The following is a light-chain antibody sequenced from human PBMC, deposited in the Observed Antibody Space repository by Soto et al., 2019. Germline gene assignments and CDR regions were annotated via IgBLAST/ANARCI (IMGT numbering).Light chain of an antibody. V-gene: IGKV1-5*03. J-gene: IGKJ4*01. CDR3: QQYNSISLLT. CDR2: KAS. CDR1: QSISNW. Sequence: DIQMTQSPSTLSASVGDRVTITCRASQSISNWLAWYQQKPGKAPKLLICKASTLETGVPSRFSGSGSGTEFTLTISSLQPDDFATYYCQQYNSISLLTFGGGTKVEIK.